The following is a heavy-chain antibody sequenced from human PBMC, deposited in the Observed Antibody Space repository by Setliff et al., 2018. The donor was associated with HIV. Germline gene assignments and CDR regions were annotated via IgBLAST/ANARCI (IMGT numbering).Heavy chain of an antibody. CDR2: IYYSGST. Sequence: SETLSLTCTVSGGSISSGGYSWSWIRQYPGKGLEWIGYIYYSGSTYYNPALKSRVTISVDMSNNQFSLKVTSVTAADTAVYYCMRGRSITIFGVAYSDFWGQGTQVTVSS. CDR3: MRGRSITIFGVAYSDF. J-gene: IGHJ4*02. CDR1: GGSISSGGYS. V-gene: IGHV4-30-2*06. D-gene: IGHD3-3*01.